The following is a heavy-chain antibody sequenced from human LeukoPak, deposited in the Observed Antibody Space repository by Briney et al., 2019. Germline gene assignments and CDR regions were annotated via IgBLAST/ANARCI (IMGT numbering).Heavy chain of an antibody. J-gene: IGHJ4*02. V-gene: IGHV3-23*01. CDR2: ISGSGGST. D-gene: IGHD3-10*01. CDR3: AKDDRAYFGPYFDY. CDR1: GFTFSSYA. Sequence: PGGSLRLSCAAPGFTFSSYAMSWVRQAPGKGLEWVSAISGSGGSTYYADSVRGRFTISRDNSKNTLYLQMNSLRAEDTAVYYCAKDDRAYFGPYFDYWGQGTLVTVSS.